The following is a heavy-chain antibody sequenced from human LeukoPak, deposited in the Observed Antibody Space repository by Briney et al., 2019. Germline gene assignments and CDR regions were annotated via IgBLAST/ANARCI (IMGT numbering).Heavy chain of an antibody. D-gene: IGHD1-26*01. CDR1: GGSISSSNW. V-gene: IGHV4-4*02. CDR2: IYHSGST. Sequence: SETLSLTCAVSGGSISSSNWWSWVRPPPGKGLEWIGEIYHSGSTNYNPSLKSRVTISVDTSKNQFSLNLSSVTAADTAVYYCARRNLVGATRWWGQGTLVTVSS. J-gene: IGHJ4*02. CDR3: ARRNLVGATRW.